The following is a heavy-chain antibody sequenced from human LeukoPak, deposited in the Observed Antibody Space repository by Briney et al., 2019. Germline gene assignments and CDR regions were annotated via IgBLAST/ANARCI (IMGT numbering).Heavy chain of an antibody. CDR3: ARLPYIAVAEGFDY. CDR2: IYYSGST. CDR1: GGSISSYY. V-gene: IGHV4-59*01. Sequence: SETLSLTCTVSGGSISSYYWSWIRQPPGKGLEWIGYIYYSGSTNYNPSLKSRVTISVDTSKNQFSLKLSSVIAADTAVYYCARLPYIAVAEGFDYWGQRTLVTVSS. D-gene: IGHD6-19*01. J-gene: IGHJ4*02.